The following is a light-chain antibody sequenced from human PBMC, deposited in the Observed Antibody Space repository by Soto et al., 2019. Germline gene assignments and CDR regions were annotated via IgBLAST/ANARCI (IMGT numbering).Light chain of an antibody. Sequence: SYELTQTPAVSVSPGQTASITCSGAKLGEQYACWYQQKPGQSPVMLIYETNKRPSGIPERFSGSKSGKTATLTISGTQALDEADYYCQTRDSGSAHYVFGTGTKLTVL. J-gene: IGLJ1*01. V-gene: IGLV3-1*01. CDR1: KLGEQY. CDR2: ETN. CDR3: QTRDSGSAHYV.